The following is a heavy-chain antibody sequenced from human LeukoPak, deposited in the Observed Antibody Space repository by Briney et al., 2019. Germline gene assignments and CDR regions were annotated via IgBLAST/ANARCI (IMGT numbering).Heavy chain of an antibody. V-gene: IGHV3-23*01. J-gene: IGHJ6*03. CDR2: ISASGHYT. D-gene: IGHD3-16*01. CDR3: AKDGSWGDYYFYFYIDV. Sequence: GGSLRLSCEASGFTFSNSAMSWVRQAPGKGLEWVSGISASGHYTYNADSAKGRFTISRDNSKNTLYLQMNSLRAEDTAIYFCAKDGSWGDYYFYFYIDVWGKGTTVTVSS. CDR1: GFTFSNSA.